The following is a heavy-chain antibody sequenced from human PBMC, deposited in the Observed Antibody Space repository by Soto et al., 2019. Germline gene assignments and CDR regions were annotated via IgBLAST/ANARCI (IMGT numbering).Heavy chain of an antibody. CDR1: GGTFSSYA. V-gene: IGHV1-69*12. D-gene: IGHD6-19*01. Sequence: QVQLVQSGAEVKKPGSSVKVSCKASGGTFSSYAISWVRQAPGQGLEWMGGIIPIFGTANYAQKFQGRVTITADESTSTAYMELSSLRSADTAVYYCARKSGIAVAGYDYYYGMDVWGQGTTVTVSS. J-gene: IGHJ6*02. CDR2: IIPIFGTA. CDR3: ARKSGIAVAGYDYYYGMDV.